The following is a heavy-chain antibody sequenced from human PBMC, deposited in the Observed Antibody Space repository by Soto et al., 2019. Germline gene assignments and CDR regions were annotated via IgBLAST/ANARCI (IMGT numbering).Heavy chain of an antibody. CDR3: ESGASGYRFQD. CDR2: VYYSGTT. Sequence: SSSXSLTWTVGVCSVISDYCSLLRQPPGKGLEWIGYVYYSGTTYYNPSLNSRVAISIDTSKKQFSLNLKSVTAADTAVYYCESGASGYRFQDWGQGTLVNVYS. D-gene: IGHD5-18*01. J-gene: IGHJ4*02. V-gene: IGHV4-59*02. CDR1: VCSVISDY.